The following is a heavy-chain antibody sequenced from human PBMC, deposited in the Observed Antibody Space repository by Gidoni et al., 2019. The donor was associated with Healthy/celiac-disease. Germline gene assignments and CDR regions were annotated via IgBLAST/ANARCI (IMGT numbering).Heavy chain of an antibody. J-gene: IGHJ4*02. CDR1: GFTFSSYS. CDR2: ISSSSSTI. D-gene: IGHD2-15*01. CDR3: ARDSCAVAGPCPSTTDY. Sequence: EVQLVESGGGLVQPGGSLRLSCAASGFTFSSYSMNWVRQAPGKGLEWVSYISSSSSTIYYADSVKGRFTISRDNAKNSLYLQMNSLRAEDTAVYYCARDSCAVAGPCPSTTDYWGQGTLVTVSS. V-gene: IGHV3-48*01.